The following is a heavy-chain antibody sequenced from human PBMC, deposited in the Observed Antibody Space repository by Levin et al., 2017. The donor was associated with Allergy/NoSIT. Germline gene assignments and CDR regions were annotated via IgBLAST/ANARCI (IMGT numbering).Heavy chain of an antibody. CDR1: VFTFSSYG. CDR3: ARGVFDSVAFDI. V-gene: IGHV3-33*01. J-gene: IGHJ3*02. CDR2: IWYDGSNK. D-gene: IGHD3-9*01. Sequence: GGSLRLSCAASVFTFSSYGMHWVRQAPGKGLEWVAVIWYDGSNKYYADSVKGRFTISRDNSKNTLYLQMNSLRAEDTAVYYCARGVFDSVAFDIWGQGTMVTVSS.